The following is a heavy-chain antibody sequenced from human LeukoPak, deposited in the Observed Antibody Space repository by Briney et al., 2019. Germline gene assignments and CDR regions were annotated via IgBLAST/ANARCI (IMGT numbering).Heavy chain of an antibody. CDR1: GFTFTNYW. Sequence: GGSLRLSCAASGFTFTNYWMNWVRQAPGKGLEWVALINPDASQAAYVGSVKDRFTISRDNAENSLYLQMNSLRAEDTAVYYCARDLGYGALDPWGQGTLVTVSS. CDR3: ARDLGYGALDP. CDR2: INPDASQA. J-gene: IGHJ5*02. V-gene: IGHV3-7*01. D-gene: IGHD4-17*01.